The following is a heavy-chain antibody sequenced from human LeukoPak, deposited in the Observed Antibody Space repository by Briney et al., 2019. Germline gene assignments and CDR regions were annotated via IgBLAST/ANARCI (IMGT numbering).Heavy chain of an antibody. J-gene: IGHJ6*04. CDR1: GGSISSSNW. Sequence: QSSGTLSLTCAVSGGSISSSNWWSWVRQPPGKGLEWIGETYHSGSTNYNPSLKSRVTISVDKSKNQFSLKPSSVTAADTAVYYCARRPYYYYGMDVWGKGTTVTVSS. CDR2: TYHSGST. CDR3: ARRPYYYYGMDV. V-gene: IGHV4-4*02.